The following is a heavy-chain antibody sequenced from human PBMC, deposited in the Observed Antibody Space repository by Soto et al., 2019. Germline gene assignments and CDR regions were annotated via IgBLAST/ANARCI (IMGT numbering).Heavy chain of an antibody. CDR2: ISGRGGST. D-gene: IGHD2-21*02. CDR1: GFTFSSYA. Sequence: GGSLRLSCAASGFTFSSYAMSWVRQAPGKGLEWVSAISGRGGSTYYADSVKGRFTISRDNSKNTLYLQMNSLRAEDTAVYYCAKDMYCGGDCYSAFDIWGQGTMVTVSS. V-gene: IGHV3-23*01. CDR3: AKDMYCGGDCYSAFDI. J-gene: IGHJ3*02.